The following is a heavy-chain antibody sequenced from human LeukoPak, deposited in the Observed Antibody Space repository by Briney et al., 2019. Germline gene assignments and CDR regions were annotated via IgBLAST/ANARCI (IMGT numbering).Heavy chain of an antibody. CDR2: IATYNGDT. CDR3: AREETQWLALDY. Sequence: GASVKVSCKASGYTFTSYGITWVRQAPGQGLEWMGWIATYNGDTNYAQKIQGRVTMTTDTSTSTAYMELRSLRSDDTAVYYCAREETQWLALDYWGQGTLVTVSS. D-gene: IGHD6-19*01. J-gene: IGHJ4*02. V-gene: IGHV1-18*01. CDR1: GYTFTSYG.